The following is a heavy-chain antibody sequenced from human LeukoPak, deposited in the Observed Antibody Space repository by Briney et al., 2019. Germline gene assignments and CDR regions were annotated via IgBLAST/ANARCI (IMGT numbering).Heavy chain of an antibody. Sequence: GGSLRLSCAASGFTFSSYAMSWVRQAPGRGLEWVSSISTGSSYINYADSVKGRFAISRDNAQNSLYLQMTSLRAEDTAVYYCARSEGYCSSASCDAYYYYMDVWGKGTTVTVSS. CDR3: ARSEGYCSSASCDAYYYYMDV. CDR2: ISTGSSYI. D-gene: IGHD2-2*01. V-gene: IGHV3-21*01. J-gene: IGHJ6*03. CDR1: GFTFSSYA.